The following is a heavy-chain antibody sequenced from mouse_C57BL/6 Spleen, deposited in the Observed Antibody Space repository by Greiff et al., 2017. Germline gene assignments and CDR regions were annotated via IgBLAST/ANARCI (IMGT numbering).Heavy chain of an antibody. CDR2: INPSNGGT. V-gene: IGHV1-53*01. Sequence: VQLQQSGTELVKPGASVKLSCKASGYTFTSYWMHWVKQKPGQGLEWIGNINPSNGGTNYNEKFKSKATLTVDKSSSTAYMQLSSLTSEDSAVYYCARRLGREGVYYFDYWGQGTTLTVSS. CDR3: ARRLGREGVYYFDY. J-gene: IGHJ2*01. D-gene: IGHD4-1*01. CDR1: GYTFTSYW.